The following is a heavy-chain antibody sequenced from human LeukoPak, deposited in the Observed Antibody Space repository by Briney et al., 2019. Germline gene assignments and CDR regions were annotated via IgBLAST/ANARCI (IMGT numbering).Heavy chain of an antibody. CDR3: ASTMYSSGWYGGNYGMDV. V-gene: IGHV4-4*07. Sequence: SETLSLTCSVSGVSITNYYWNWIRQPAGKGLEWIGRMYTSGNTNENPSLKNRITMSLDMSKNQFSLKLRSVTAADTAVYYCASTMYSSGWYGGNYGMDVWGQGTTVTVSS. CDR1: GVSITNYY. J-gene: IGHJ6*02. CDR2: MYTSGNT. D-gene: IGHD6-19*01.